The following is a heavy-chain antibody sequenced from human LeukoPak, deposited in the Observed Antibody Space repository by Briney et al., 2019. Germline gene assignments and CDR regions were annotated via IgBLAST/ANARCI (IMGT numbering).Heavy chain of an antibody. V-gene: IGHV4-39*01. J-gene: IGHJ3*01. Sequence: SETLSLTCTVSGGSISSSSYYWGWIRQPPGKGLEWIGSMHYGGSSDYNPSLKSRVTISVDTSKNQFSLKLTSVTAADTAVYYCARQSKRYDILTGYRPDAFNVWGQGSMVTVSS. CDR3: ARQSKRYDILTGYRPDAFNV. CDR2: MHYGGSS. CDR1: GGSISSSSYY. D-gene: IGHD3-9*01.